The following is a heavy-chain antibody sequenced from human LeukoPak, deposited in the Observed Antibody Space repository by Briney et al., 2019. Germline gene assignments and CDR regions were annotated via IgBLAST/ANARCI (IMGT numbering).Heavy chain of an antibody. J-gene: IGHJ4*02. CDR1: GGSMSSYY. CDR2: IYYSGTT. Sequence: PSETLSLTCTVPGGSMSSYYWSWIRQTPGKGLEWIGYIYYSGTTNYNPSLKSRVTISVDTSQNQFSLKLRSVTAADTAVYYCARDQRSASCYDFWGQGTLVTVSS. V-gene: IGHV4-59*01. CDR3: ARDQRSASCYDF. D-gene: IGHD2-2*01.